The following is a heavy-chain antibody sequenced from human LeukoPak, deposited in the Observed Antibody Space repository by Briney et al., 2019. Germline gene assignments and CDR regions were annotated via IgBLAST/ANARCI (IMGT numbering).Heavy chain of an antibody. CDR3: AKDTSIGRYCTNGVCSPFDY. V-gene: IGHV3-23*01. Sequence: GGSLRLSCAASGFTFSIYAMSWVRQAPGKGLEWVSSISDSGGSTYDADSVKGRFTISRDNSKNTLYLQMNSLRAEDTAVYYCAKDTSIGRYCTNGVCSPFDYWGQGTLVTVSS. D-gene: IGHD2-8*01. CDR1: GFTFSIYA. CDR2: ISDSGGST. J-gene: IGHJ4*02.